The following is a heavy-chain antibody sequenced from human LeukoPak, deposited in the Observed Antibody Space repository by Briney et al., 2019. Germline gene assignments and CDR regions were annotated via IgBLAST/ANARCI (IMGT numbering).Heavy chain of an antibody. D-gene: IGHD6-19*01. J-gene: IGHJ4*02. CDR3: ARSVSSVSYRIDY. V-gene: IGHV6-1*01. CDR1: GDSVSSNSAA. Sequence: SQTLSLTCAISGDSVSSNSAAWNWIRQSPSRGLEWLGRTYYRSKWYNDYEVSVKSRITINPDKSKNQFSLQLNSVTPEDTAVYYCARSVSSVSYRIDYWGQGTLVTVSS. CDR2: TYYRSKWYN.